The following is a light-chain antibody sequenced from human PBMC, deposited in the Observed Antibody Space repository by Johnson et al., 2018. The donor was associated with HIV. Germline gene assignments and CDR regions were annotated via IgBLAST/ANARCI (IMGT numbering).Light chain of an antibody. CDR2: ENN. J-gene: IGLJ1*01. V-gene: IGLV1-51*02. Sequence: QSVLTQPPSVSAAPGQKVTISCSGSSSNIGNNYVSWYQQFPGTAPKLLIYENNKRPSGVPDRFSDSKSGTSATLGITALQTGDEADYYCGTWDSSLSAHYIFGTGTKVTVL. CDR1: SSNIGNNY. CDR3: GTWDSSLSAHYI.